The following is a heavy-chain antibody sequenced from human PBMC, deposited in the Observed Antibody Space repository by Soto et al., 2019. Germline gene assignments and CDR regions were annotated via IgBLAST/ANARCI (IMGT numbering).Heavy chain of an antibody. CDR2: ISLYSDGT. D-gene: IGHD2-15*01. V-gene: IGHV1-18*01. J-gene: IGHJ4*02. CDR1: GYTFSNYG. CDR3: ASGGGYNPLDY. Sequence: ASVKVSCKTSGYTFSNYGITWVRQAPGQPLEWLGWISLYSDGTNYAQKFQGRVTITADKSTSTAYMELSSLRSEDTAVYYCASGGGYNPLDYWGQGTLVTVSS.